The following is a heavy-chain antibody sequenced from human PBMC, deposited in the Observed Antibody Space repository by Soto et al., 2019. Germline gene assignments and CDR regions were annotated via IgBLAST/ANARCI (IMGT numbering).Heavy chain of an antibody. CDR3: ATDYGDYGNWFDP. CDR2: VNPNTGDT. V-gene: IGHV1-2*02. D-gene: IGHD4-17*01. Sequence: QVQLLQSGAEVRKPGASVKVSCRASGYTFTAFYMHWVRQAPGQGLEWMGWVNPNTGDTRYAQKFQGRVTITRDTSISTAYMELSRLRSDDTAVYYCATDYGDYGNWFDPWGQGTLVTVFS. CDR1: GYTFTAFY. J-gene: IGHJ5*02.